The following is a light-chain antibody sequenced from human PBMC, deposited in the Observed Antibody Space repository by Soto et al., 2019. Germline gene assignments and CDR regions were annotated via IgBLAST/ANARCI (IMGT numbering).Light chain of an antibody. V-gene: IGKV3-20*01. Sequence: EIVLTQSPGTLSLSPGERATLSCRASQSFNSIYLAWYQQKPGQAPRLLIYGASSRATGIPDRYSGSGSGTDFTVTISRLEPEDFAVYYCPQDDSWTFGNGIKGEIK. J-gene: IGKJ1*01. CDR3: PQDDSWT. CDR2: GAS. CDR1: QSFNSIY.